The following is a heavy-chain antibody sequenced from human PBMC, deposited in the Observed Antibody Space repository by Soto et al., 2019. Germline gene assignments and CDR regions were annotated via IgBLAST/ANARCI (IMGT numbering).Heavy chain of an antibody. Sequence: QVQLVESGGGVVQPGRSRRLSCAASGFTFSSYAMHWVRQAPGKGLEWVAVISYDGSNKYYADSVKGRFTISRDNSKNTLYLQMNSLRAEDTAVYYCARGVAGATQNWGQGTLVTVSS. V-gene: IGHV3-30-3*01. CDR1: GFTFSSYA. J-gene: IGHJ4*02. D-gene: IGHD1-26*01. CDR2: ISYDGSNK. CDR3: ARGVAGATQN.